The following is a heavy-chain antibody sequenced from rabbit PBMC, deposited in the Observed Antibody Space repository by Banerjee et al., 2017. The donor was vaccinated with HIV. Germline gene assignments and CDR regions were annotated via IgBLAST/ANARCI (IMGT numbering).Heavy chain of an antibody. CDR2: IHTFSDTT. D-gene: IGHD2-1*01. V-gene: IGHV1S40*01. CDR3: ARGDASEYRDTWDYFKL. CDR1: GIDFSGYYY. J-gene: IGHJ4*01. Sequence: QSLEESGGDLVKPEGSLTLTCTASGIDFSGYYYMCWVRQAPGKGLEWIGCIHTFSDTTWYAIWAKGRFTISKTSSTTVTLQMTSLTAADTATYFCARGDASEYRDTWDYFKLWGQGTLVTVS.